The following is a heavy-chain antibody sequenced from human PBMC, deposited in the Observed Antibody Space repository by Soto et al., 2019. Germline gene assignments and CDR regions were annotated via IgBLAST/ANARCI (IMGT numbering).Heavy chain of an antibody. CDR1: GYTFTDYY. CDR3: ARKLDLRGSYYYYYYMDV. D-gene: IGHD1-7*01. J-gene: IGHJ6*02. Sequence: ASVKVSCKASGYTFTDYYMHWVRQAPGQGLEWMGWINPNSGGTNYAQKFQGRVTMTRDTSISTAYMELSRLRSDDTAVYYCARKLDLRGSYYYYYYMDVWGQGTTVTVSS. CDR2: INPNSGGT. V-gene: IGHV1-2*02.